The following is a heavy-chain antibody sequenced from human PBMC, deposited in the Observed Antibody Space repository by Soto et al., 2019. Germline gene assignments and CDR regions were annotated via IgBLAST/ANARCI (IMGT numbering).Heavy chain of an antibody. D-gene: IGHD6-13*01. CDR3: ARDLVAAAGTSGMDV. J-gene: IGHJ6*02. V-gene: IGHV4-30-4*01. CDR2: IYYSGST. CDR1: GGSISSGDYY. Sequence: QVQLQESGPGLVKPSQTLSLTCTVSGGSISSGDYYWRWIRQPPGKGLEWIGYIYYSGSTYYNPSLRSRVTISVDTSKNQFSLKLSSVTAADTAVYYCARDLVAAAGTSGMDVWGQGTTVTVSS.